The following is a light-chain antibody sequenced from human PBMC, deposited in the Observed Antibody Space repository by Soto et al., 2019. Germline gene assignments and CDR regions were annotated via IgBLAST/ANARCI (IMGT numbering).Light chain of an antibody. CDR3: QQRKNWQVT. CDR2: DAS. Sequence: EIVLTRSPSTLSLSPGVRAALSCRASQSIGNYLAWYQQKPGQAPRLLIYDASNRATGIPARFTGSGSETDFTLTISSLEPEDFAVYYCQQRKNWQVTFGQGTGLEIK. V-gene: IGKV3-11*01. J-gene: IGKJ5*01. CDR1: QSIGNY.